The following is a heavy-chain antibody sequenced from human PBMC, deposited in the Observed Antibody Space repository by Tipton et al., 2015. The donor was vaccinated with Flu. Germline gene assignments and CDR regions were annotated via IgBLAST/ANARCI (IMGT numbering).Heavy chain of an antibody. CDR1: GYTFTDYY. J-gene: IGHJ6*02. D-gene: IGHD4/OR15-4a*01. CDR3: ARGTMVGTTGDYDMDV. CDR2: INPDSGDT. V-gene: IGHV1-2*02. Sequence: QLVQSGAAVKKPGASVKVSCKASGYTFTDYYMDWVRQAPGQGLEWMGWINPDSGDTNYAQKFQGRVTMVRDTSTSTAYMDLDRLTSDDTAVYYCARGTMVGTTGDYDMDVRGQGTTVTVSS.